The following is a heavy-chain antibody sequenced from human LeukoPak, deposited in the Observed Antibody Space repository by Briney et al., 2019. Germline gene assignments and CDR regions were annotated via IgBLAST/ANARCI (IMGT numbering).Heavy chain of an antibody. D-gene: IGHD2/OR15-2a*01. CDR3: AKNRGAPL. V-gene: IGHV3-30*04. Sequence: GGSLRLSCAASGFTFSIYPMHWVRQAPGKGLEWVAVISYDGSNKYYADSVKGRFTISRDNSKNTLYLQMNSLRVEDTAIYYCAKNRGAPLWGQGTLVTVSS. CDR1: GFTFSIYP. CDR2: ISYDGSNK. J-gene: IGHJ4*02.